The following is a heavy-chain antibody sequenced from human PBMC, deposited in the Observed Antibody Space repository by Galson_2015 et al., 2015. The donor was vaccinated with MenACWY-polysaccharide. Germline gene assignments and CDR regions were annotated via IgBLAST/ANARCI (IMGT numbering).Heavy chain of an antibody. CDR2: INAGNGRT. Sequence: SVKVSCKASGYSFTSYAIHWVRQAPGQGLEWMGWINAGNGRTKYSQNFQGRVTITRDTSANTTYMELSSLTSEDTAVYYCARDTPGECTGGNCEDFDYWGQGTLVPVSS. J-gene: IGHJ4*02. D-gene: IGHD2-15*01. CDR3: ARDTPGECTGGNCEDFDY. V-gene: IGHV1-3*01. CDR1: GYSFTSYA.